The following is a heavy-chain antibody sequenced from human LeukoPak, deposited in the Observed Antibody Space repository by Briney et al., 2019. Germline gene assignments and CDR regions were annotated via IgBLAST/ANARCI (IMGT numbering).Heavy chain of an antibody. Sequence: PGGSLRLSCVASGFTFSHFWMSWVRQAPGKGLEWVAYIKKTGIETYYLDSVKGRFTITRDNNRNSLFLQMYSLRAEDTAVYFCARENGYCSGSDCYSYFDSWGQGTLVTVSS. V-gene: IGHV3-7*01. CDR2: IKKTGIET. CDR3: ARENGYCSGSDCYSYFDS. D-gene: IGHD2-15*01. J-gene: IGHJ4*02. CDR1: GFTFSHFW.